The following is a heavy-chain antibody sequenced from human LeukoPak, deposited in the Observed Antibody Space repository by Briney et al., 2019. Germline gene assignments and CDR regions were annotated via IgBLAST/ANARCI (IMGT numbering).Heavy chain of an antibody. CDR3: ARDPGTSTQFDY. D-gene: IGHD3-10*01. J-gene: IGHJ4*02. V-gene: IGHV3-48*03. CDR1: GFTFSSYE. CDR2: ISSSGSTI. Sequence: PGGSLRLSCAASGFTFSSYEMNWVRQAPGKGLEWVSYISSSGSTIYYADSVKGRFTISRDNAKNSLYLQMNSLRAEDTAVYYCARDPGTSTQFDYWGQGTLVTVSS.